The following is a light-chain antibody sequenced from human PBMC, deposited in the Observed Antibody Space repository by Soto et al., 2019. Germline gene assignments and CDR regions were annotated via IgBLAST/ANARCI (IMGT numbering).Light chain of an antibody. V-gene: IGLV2-11*01. CDR2: DVS. CDR1: SSDVGAYIF. J-gene: IGLJ3*02. Sequence: QSALTQPRSVSGSPGQSVTISCAGTSSDVGAYIFVSWFQHHPGKAPKLLIYDVSKRPSGVPDRFSGSKSGTSASLAISGLQSEDEADYYCAAWDDSLNGWVFGGGTKLTVL. CDR3: AAWDDSLNGWV.